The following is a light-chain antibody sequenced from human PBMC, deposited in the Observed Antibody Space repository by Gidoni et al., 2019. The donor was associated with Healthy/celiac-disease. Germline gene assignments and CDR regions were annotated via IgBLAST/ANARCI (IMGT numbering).Light chain of an antibody. CDR1: QSVSSY. V-gene: IGKV3-11*01. CDR3: QQRSNWPPET. CDR2: DAS. Sequence: EIVLTQSHATLSLSPGERATLSCRASQSVSSYLAWYQQKPGQAPRLLIDDASNRATGIPARFSGSGSGTDFTLTISSLEPEDFAVYYCQQRSNWPPETFGQGTRLEIK. J-gene: IGKJ5*01.